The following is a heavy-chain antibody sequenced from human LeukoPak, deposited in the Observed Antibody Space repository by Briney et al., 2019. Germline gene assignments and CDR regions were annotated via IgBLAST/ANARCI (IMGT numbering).Heavy chain of an antibody. D-gene: IGHD6-13*01. J-gene: IGHJ5*02. Sequence: GGSLRLSCAASGFTFSSYSMNWVRQAPGKGLEWVSYISSSRSTIYYADSVKGRFTISRDNAKNSLYLQMNSLRAEDTAVYYCARDRGSSSWYDSFDPWGQGTLVTVSS. CDR3: ARDRGSSSWYDSFDP. V-gene: IGHV3-48*04. CDR2: ISSSRSTI. CDR1: GFTFSSYS.